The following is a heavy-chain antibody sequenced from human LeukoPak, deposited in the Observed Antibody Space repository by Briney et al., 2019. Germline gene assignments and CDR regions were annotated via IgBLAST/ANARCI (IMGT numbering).Heavy chain of an antibody. Sequence: GESLKISCKGSGYRFTSYWIGWVRQMPGKGLEWMGIIYPGDSDTRYSPSFQGQVTISADESISTAYLQWSSLKASDTAMYYCARCIVGATSYYYYYGMDVWGQGTTVTVSS. V-gene: IGHV5-51*01. CDR1: GYRFTSYW. CDR2: IYPGDSDT. D-gene: IGHD1-26*01. J-gene: IGHJ6*02. CDR3: ARCIVGATSYYYYYGMDV.